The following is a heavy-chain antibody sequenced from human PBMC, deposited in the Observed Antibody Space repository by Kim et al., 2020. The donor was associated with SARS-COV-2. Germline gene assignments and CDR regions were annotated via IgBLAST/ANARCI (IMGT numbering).Heavy chain of an antibody. J-gene: IGHJ4*02. CDR3: ASGGSGWYAYGMY. Sequence: SETLSLTCAVYGGSFSGYYWSWIRQPPGKGLELIWEINHSGSTNYNPSLKSRVTISVDTSKNQFSLKLSSVTAADTAVYYCASGGSGWYAYGMYWGQGTLVTVSS. CDR1: GGSFSGYY. V-gene: IGHV4-34*01. D-gene: IGHD6-19*01. CDR2: INHSGST.